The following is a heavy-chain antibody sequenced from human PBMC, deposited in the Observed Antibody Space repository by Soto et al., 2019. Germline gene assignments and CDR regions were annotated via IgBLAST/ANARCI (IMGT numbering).Heavy chain of an antibody. V-gene: IGHV3-48*02. Sequence: GGSLRLSCEVSGMPFDYYDMNWVRQSPGKGLEWIAYISKTSSASYYADSVEGRFTVSRDNAKKSLFLELNYMRDEDTAVYYCASGTESTFALDVWGQGTTVTVSS. D-gene: IGHD3-10*01. CDR2: ISKTSSAS. CDR3: ASGTESTFALDV. CDR1: GMPFDYYD. J-gene: IGHJ6*02.